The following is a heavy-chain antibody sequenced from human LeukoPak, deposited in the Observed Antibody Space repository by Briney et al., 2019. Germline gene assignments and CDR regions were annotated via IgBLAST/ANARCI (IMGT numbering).Heavy chain of an antibody. D-gene: IGHD3-10*01. CDR1: GFTFSSYA. V-gene: IGHV3-23*01. J-gene: IGHJ4*02. CDR3: AKDGLLWFGELLDGPDY. Sequence: QPGGSLRLSCAASGFTFSSYAMSWVRQAPGKGLEWVSAISGSGGSTYYADSVKGRFAISRDNSKNTLYLQMNSLRAEDTAVYYCAKDGLLWFGELLDGPDYWGQGTLVTVSS. CDR2: ISGSGGST.